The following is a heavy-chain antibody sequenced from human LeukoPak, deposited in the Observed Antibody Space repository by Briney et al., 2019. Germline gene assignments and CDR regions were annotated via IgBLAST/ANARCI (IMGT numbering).Heavy chain of an antibody. V-gene: IGHV1-2*02. J-gene: IGHJ2*01. D-gene: IGHD6-13*01. Sequence: ASVKVSCKASGYTFTAYSMHWVRQAPGQGLEWMGWINPNSGGTNYAQKFQGRVTMTRDTSITTAYMELSRLRSDDTAVYYCARCLYSSSWDRGFDLWGRGTLVTVSS. CDR3: ARCLYSSSWDRGFDL. CDR2: INPNSGGT. CDR1: GYTFTAYS.